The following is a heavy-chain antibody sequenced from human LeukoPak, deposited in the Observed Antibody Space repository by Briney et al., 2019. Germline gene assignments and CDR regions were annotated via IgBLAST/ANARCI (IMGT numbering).Heavy chain of an antibody. V-gene: IGHV3-7*01. CDR1: GFTFSSYW. CDR3: ATQSFGWFDL. D-gene: IGHD3-10*01. CDR2: IKQDGSEK. Sequence: GGSLGLSCAGSGFTFSSYWMSWVRQAPGKGLEWVANIKQDGSEKYYVDSVKGRFTISRDNAKNSLYLQMNSLRAEDTAVYYCATQSFGWFDLWGQGTLVTVSS. J-gene: IGHJ5*02.